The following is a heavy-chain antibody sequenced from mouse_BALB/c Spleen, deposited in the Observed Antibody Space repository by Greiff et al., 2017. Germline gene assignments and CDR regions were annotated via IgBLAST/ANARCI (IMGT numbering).Heavy chain of an antibody. D-gene: IGHD2-3*01. CDR3: ARIYDGYYCYFDY. Sequence: EVQLQQSGAELVKPGASVKLSCTASGFNIKDTYMHWVKQRPEQGLEWIGRIDPANGNTKYDPKFQGKATITADTSSNTAYLQLSSLTSEDTAVYYCARIYDGYYCYFDYWGQGTTLTVSS. CDR1: GFNIKDTY. V-gene: IGHV14-3*02. J-gene: IGHJ2*01. CDR2: IDPANGNT.